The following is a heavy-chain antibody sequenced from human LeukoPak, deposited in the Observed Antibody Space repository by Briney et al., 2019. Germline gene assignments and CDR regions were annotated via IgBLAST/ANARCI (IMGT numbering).Heavy chain of an antibody. D-gene: IGHD3-10*01. V-gene: IGHV1-69*05. Sequence: SVKVSCKASGGTFSSYAISWVRQAPGQGLEWMGGIIPIFGTANYAQKFQGRVTITTDESTSTAYMELRSLRSEDTAVYYCARRLQDPLVRGVNGDNWFDPWGQGTLVTVSS. CDR1: GGTFSSYA. J-gene: IGHJ5*02. CDR3: ARRLQDPLVRGVNGDNWFDP. CDR2: IIPIFGTA.